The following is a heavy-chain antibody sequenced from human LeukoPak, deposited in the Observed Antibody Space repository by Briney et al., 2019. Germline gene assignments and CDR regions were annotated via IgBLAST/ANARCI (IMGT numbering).Heavy chain of an antibody. Sequence: SETLSLTCTVSDGSISSYYWGWIRQPPGKGLEWIGYIYYSGSTNYNPSLKSRVTISVDTSKNQFSLKLSSVTAADTAVYYCARGADSSGNSSIFYFDYSGQGTLVTVSS. CDR1: DGSISSYY. D-gene: IGHD3-22*01. V-gene: IGHV4-59*01. CDR2: IYYSGST. J-gene: IGHJ4*02. CDR3: ARGADSSGNSSIFYFDY.